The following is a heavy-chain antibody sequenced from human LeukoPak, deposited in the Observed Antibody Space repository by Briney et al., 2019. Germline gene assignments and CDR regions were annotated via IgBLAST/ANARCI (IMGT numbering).Heavy chain of an antibody. CDR3: ARDARYCTNGVCYPTFGY. V-gene: IGHV1-18*01. CDR2: ISAYNGNT. CDR1: GYTFTSYG. Sequence: WASVKVSCKASGYTFTSYGISWVRQAPGQGLEWMGWISAYNGNTNYAQKLQGRVTMTTDTSTSTAYMELRSLRSDDTAVYYCARDARYCTNGVCYPTFGYWGQGTLVTVSS. D-gene: IGHD2-8*01. J-gene: IGHJ4*02.